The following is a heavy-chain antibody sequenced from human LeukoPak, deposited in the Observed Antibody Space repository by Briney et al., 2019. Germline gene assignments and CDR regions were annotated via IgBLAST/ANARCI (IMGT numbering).Heavy chain of an antibody. D-gene: IGHD5-24*01. CDR2: ISSSSSYI. CDR1: GFTFSNYD. V-gene: IGHV3-21*01. Sequence: PGGSLRLSCAASGFTFSNYDMHWVRQAPGKGLEWVSAISSSSSYIYYADSIKGRFTISRDNAENSLYLQMNSLRAVDTAVYFCARGEEKATITAIDSWGQGTLVTVSS. CDR3: ARGEEKATITAIDS. J-gene: IGHJ4*02.